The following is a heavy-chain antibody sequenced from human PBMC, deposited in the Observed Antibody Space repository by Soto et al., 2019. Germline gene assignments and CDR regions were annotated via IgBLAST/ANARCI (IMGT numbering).Heavy chain of an antibody. V-gene: IGHV1-18*04. D-gene: IGHD3-22*01. Sequence: ASVKVSCKASGYTFTGYYMHWVRQAPGQGLEWMGWISAYNGNTNYAQKLQGRVTMTTDTSTSTAYMELRSLRSDDTAVYYCARDSSTNYYDSSGYSNFDYWGQGTLVTVSS. CDR3: ARDSSTNYYDSSGYSNFDY. CDR1: GYTFTGYY. CDR2: ISAYNGNT. J-gene: IGHJ4*02.